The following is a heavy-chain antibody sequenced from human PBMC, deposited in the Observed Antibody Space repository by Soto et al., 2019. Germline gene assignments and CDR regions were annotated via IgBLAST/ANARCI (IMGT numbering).Heavy chain of an antibody. Sequence: KTSETLSLTCTVSCGSISSYYWNWIRQSPGKGLEWIGYIYYTGSTNYNPSLKSRVTISVDTSNNQFSLRLSSVTAADTAVYYCARAFGSTMPSLYWGQGTLVTVSS. D-gene: IGHD2-2*01. CDR1: CGSISSYY. CDR3: ARAFGSTMPSLY. V-gene: IGHV4-59*01. CDR2: IYYTGST. J-gene: IGHJ4*02.